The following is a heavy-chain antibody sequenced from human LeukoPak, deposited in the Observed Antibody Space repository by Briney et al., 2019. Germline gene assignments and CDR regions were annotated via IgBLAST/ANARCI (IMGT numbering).Heavy chain of an antibody. CDR2: ISAYNGNT. Sequence: GASVKVSCKASGGTLSTYAISWVRQAPGQGLEWMGWISAYNGNTNYAQKLQGRVTMTTDTSTSTAYMELRSLRSDDTAVYYCAREDINRYCSSTSCYVFRFDPWGQGTLVTVSS. CDR1: GGTLSTYA. D-gene: IGHD2-2*01. CDR3: AREDINRYCSSTSCYVFRFDP. J-gene: IGHJ5*02. V-gene: IGHV1-18*01.